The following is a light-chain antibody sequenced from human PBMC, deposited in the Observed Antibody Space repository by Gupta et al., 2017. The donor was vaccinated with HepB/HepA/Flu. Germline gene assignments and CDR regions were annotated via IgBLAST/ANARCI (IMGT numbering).Light chain of an antibody. J-gene: IGLJ2*01. CDR3: NSRDSSGNLVV. CDR2: GKN. Sequence: SSELTQDPTVSVALGQTVRITCQGDGIRKYYASWYQQKPRQAPVLVISGKNNRPSGIPDRFSGSSSGNTASLTITGAQAEDEADYYCNSRDSSGNLVVFGGGTKLSVL. V-gene: IGLV3-19*01. CDR1: GIRKYY.